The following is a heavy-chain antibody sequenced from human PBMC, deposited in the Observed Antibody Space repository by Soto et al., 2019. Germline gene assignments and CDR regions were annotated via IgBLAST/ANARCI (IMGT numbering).Heavy chain of an antibody. J-gene: IGHJ6*02. D-gene: IGHD6-19*01. V-gene: IGHV4-34*01. CDR3: ARTPRAVAGTAGMDV. CDR2: INHNRST. CDR1: GGSLSDYY. Sequence: QVQLQQWGAGLLKSSETLSLTCAVYGGSLSDYYWSWIRQPPGKGLEWIGEINHNRSTNYNPSLKSRVTISVDTSKNQFSLKVSSVTAADTAVYYCARTPRAVAGTAGMDVWGQGTTVTVSS.